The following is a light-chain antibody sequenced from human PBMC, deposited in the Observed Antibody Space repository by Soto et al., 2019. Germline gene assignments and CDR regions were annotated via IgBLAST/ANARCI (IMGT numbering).Light chain of an antibody. Sequence: EIVMTQSPACRSVSPGERATLSCRASQSMGSNLAWYQQKPGQAPRLLIYGASTRATGIPARFSGSGSGTEFTLTISSLQSEHFAVYYCQQYNNWPPRTFGQGTKVDIK. CDR3: QQYNNWPPRT. V-gene: IGKV3-15*01. J-gene: IGKJ1*01. CDR1: QSMGSN. CDR2: GAS.